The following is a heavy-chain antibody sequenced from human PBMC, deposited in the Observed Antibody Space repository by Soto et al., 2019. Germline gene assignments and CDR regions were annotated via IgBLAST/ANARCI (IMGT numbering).Heavy chain of an antibody. CDR1: GFTVSSNY. J-gene: IGHJ6*02. CDR2: IYSGGST. CDR3: AIQGDPYYGMDV. V-gene: IGHV3-66*01. D-gene: IGHD3-10*01. Sequence: EVQLVESGGGLVQPGGSLRLSCAASGFTVSSNYMSWVRQAPGKGLEWVSVIYSGGSTYYADSVKGRFTISRDNSKTTLYLQMNSLRAEDTAVYVCAIQGDPYYGMDVWGRGTTVTVSS.